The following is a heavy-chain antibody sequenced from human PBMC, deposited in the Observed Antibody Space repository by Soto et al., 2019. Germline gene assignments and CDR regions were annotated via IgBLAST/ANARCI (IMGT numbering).Heavy chain of an antibody. V-gene: IGHV3-74*01. CDR1: GFTFSSYW. D-gene: IGHD3-3*01. J-gene: IGHJ4*02. CDR2: INSDGSST. CDR3: AREELRFLEWLSPLRY. Sequence: GGSLRLSCAASGFTFSSYWMHWVRQAPGKGLVWVSRINSDGSSTSYADSVKGRFTISRDNAKNTLYLQMNSLRAEDTAVYYCAREELRFLEWLSPLRYWGQGTLVTVSS.